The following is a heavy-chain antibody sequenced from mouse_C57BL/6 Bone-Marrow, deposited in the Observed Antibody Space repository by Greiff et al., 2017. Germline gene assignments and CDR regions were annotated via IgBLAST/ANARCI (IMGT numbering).Heavy chain of an antibody. V-gene: IGHV1-64*01. CDR2: IHPNSGST. CDR1: GYTFTSYW. CDR3: ARGGKGYGYGCFAY. J-gene: IGHJ3*01. D-gene: IGHD2-2*01. Sequence: QVQLQQPGAELVKPGASVKLSCKASGYTFTSYWMHWVKQRPGQGLEWIGMIHPNSGSTNYNEKFKSKATLTVDKSSSTAYMQLSSLTSEDSAVYDFARGGKGYGYGCFAYWGQGTLVTVSA.